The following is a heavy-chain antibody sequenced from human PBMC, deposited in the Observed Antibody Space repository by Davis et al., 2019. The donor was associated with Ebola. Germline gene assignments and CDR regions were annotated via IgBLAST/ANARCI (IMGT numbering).Heavy chain of an antibody. CDR3: ARYDVDQYGLRPVWDV. CDR1: GFSFPSYW. V-gene: IGHV5-51*01. D-gene: IGHD3-10*01. J-gene: IGHJ6*04. Sequence: GESLKISCKGSGFSFPSYWIGWMRQMPGKGLEWMGIIYPGDSDTRYSPSFQGQVTISADKSISTAYLQWSSLKASDTAMYYCARYDVDQYGLRPVWDVWGKGTTVTVSS. CDR2: IYPGDSDT.